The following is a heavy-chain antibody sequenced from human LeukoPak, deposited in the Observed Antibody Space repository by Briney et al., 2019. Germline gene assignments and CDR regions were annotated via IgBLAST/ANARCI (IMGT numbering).Heavy chain of an antibody. V-gene: IGHV4-30-4*01. Sequence: SQTLSLTCTVSGGSISSGGYYWSWIRQPPGKGLEWIGYIYYSGSTYYNPSLKSRVTISVDTSKNQFSLTLSSVTAADTAVYYCARVGPGCHLRHFDYWGQGTVVTVSS. CDR2: IYYSGST. J-gene: IGHJ4*02. CDR1: GGSISSGGYY. CDR3: ARVGPGCHLRHFDY. D-gene: IGHD6-19*01.